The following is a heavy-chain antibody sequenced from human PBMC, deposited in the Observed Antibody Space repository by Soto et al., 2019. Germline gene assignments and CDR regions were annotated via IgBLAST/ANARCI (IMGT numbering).Heavy chain of an antibody. V-gene: IGHV3-30*18. CDR2: ISYDGSNK. CDR3: AKDLYDSSGYYNFDY. D-gene: IGHD3-22*01. CDR1: GFTFSSYG. J-gene: IGHJ4*02. Sequence: QVQLVESGGGVVQPGRSLRLSCAASGFTFSSYGMHWVRQAPGKGLEWVAVISYDGSNKYYADSVKGQFTISRDNSKNTLYLQMNSLRAEDTAVYYCAKDLYDSSGYYNFDYWGQGTLVTVSS.